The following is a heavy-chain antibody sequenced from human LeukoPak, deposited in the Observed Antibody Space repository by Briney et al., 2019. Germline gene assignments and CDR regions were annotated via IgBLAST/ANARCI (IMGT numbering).Heavy chain of an antibody. CDR2: ISWDGGST. D-gene: IGHD3-22*01. Sequence: PGGSLRLSCAASGFTFDDYTMHWVRQAPGKGLEWVSLISWDGGSTYYADSVKGRFTISRDNSKNSLYLQMNSLRTEDTALYYCAKDIITLDSSGPDYWGQGTLVTVSS. J-gene: IGHJ4*02. CDR3: AKDIITLDSSGPDY. V-gene: IGHV3-43*01. CDR1: GFTFDDYT.